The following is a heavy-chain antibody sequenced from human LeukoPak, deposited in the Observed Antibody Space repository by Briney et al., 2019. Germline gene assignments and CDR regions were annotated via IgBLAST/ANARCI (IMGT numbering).Heavy chain of an antibody. Sequence: ASVKVSCKASGGTFSSYAISWVRQAPGQGLEWMGRITPIFGTANYAQKFQGRVTITTDESTSTAYMELSSLRSEDTAVYYCARGYSSGWYELGDAFDIWGQGTMVTVSS. CDR1: GGTFSSYA. D-gene: IGHD6-19*01. V-gene: IGHV1-69*05. CDR3: ARGYSSGWYELGDAFDI. CDR2: ITPIFGTA. J-gene: IGHJ3*02.